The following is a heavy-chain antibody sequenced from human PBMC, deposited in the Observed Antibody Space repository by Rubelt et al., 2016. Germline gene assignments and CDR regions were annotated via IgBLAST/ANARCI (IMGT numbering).Heavy chain of an antibody. D-gene: IGHD7-27*01. CDR1: GFDFGEHE. Sequence: EVQLVESGGGLVQPGGSLRLSCSASGFDFGEHEMDWVRQAPGKGLEWVSYITSTSSTIYYADSVKGRVTISRDNAKNSLYLQMNSLRAEDTAVDYCARVTGVYFDYWGLGTLVTVSS. J-gene: IGHJ4*02. V-gene: IGHV3-48*03. CDR3: ARVTGVYFDY. CDR2: ITSTSSTI.